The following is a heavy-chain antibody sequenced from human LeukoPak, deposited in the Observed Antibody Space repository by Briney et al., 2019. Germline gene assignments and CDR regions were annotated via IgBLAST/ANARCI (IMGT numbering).Heavy chain of an antibody. CDR3: ARRPPRYCSSTSCPSGFDY. Sequence: SETLSLTCTVSGGSISSYYWSWIRQPPGMGLDWIGYIDNSGTTNYNPSLKSRVTISVGTSKNQSSLKLSSVTAADTAVYYCARRPPRYCSSTSCPSGFDYWGQGTLVTVSS. D-gene: IGHD2-2*01. CDR1: GGSISSYY. J-gene: IGHJ4*02. V-gene: IGHV4-59*12. CDR2: IDNSGTT.